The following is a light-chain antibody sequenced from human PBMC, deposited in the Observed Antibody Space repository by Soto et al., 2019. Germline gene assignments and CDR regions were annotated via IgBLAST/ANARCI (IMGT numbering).Light chain of an antibody. CDR2: DNN. CDR3: GTWDSSLSVSYV. CDR1: SSNIGNNY. J-gene: IGLJ1*01. Sequence: QPVLTQPPSVSAAPGQKVTISCSGSSSNIGNNYVSWYQQLPGTAPKLLIYDNNKRPSGIPDRFSGSKSGTSATLGITGLQTGDEADYYCGTWDSSLSVSYVFGTGTKLTVL. V-gene: IGLV1-51*01.